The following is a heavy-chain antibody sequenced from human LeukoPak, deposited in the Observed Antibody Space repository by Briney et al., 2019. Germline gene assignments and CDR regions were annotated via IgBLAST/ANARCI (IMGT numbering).Heavy chain of an antibody. Sequence: SETLSLTCAVYGGSFSGYYWSWIRQPPGKGLEWIGEINHSGSTNYNPSLKSRVTISEDTSKNQFSLKVNSVTAADTAVYYCARDRDYYDSSGSYAPYYFDFWGQGTLVTVSS. CDR3: ARDRDYYDSSGSYAPYYFDF. V-gene: IGHV4-34*01. D-gene: IGHD3-22*01. CDR1: GGSFSGYY. J-gene: IGHJ4*02. CDR2: INHSGST.